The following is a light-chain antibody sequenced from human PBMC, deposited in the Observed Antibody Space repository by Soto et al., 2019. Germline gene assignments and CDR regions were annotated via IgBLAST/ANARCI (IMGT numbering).Light chain of an antibody. V-gene: IGLV4-69*01. CDR2: LNSDGSH. CDR3: QTWGTGILV. CDR1: SGHSSYA. Sequence: QLVLTQSPSASASLGASVKLTCALSSGHSSYAIAWHQQQPEKGPRALMKLNSDGSHTRGDGIPDRFSGSSSGAERYLTISSLQSEDEADYYCQTWGTGILVFGGGTKFTVL. J-gene: IGLJ3*02.